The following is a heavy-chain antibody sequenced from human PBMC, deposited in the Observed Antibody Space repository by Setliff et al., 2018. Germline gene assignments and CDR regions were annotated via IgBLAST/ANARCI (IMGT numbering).Heavy chain of an antibody. CDR2: INRRGST. J-gene: IGHJ4*02. D-gene: IGHD6-6*01. CDR3: ARGRNIAARLFDS. Sequence: SETLSLTCTVPGGSIRNYFWGWIRQPAGKGLEWIGRINRRGSTNFSPSLKSRVTISVDTSKNQFSLKLTSVTAADTAVYYCARGRNIAARLFDSWDQGTLVTVSS. V-gene: IGHV4-4*07. CDR1: GGSIRNYF.